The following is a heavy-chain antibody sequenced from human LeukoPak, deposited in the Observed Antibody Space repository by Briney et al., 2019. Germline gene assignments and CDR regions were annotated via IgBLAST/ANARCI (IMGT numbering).Heavy chain of an antibody. Sequence: ASVKVSCKASGGTFSSYGINCVRQAPGQGLEWMGGIIPIFGTANYAQKFQGRVTITTDESTSTAYMELSSLRSEDTAVYFCARAPEMATIPYYLDYWGQGTLVTVSS. J-gene: IGHJ4*02. CDR3: ARAPEMATIPYYLDY. V-gene: IGHV1-69*05. CDR1: GGTFSSYG. D-gene: IGHD5-24*01. CDR2: IIPIFGTA.